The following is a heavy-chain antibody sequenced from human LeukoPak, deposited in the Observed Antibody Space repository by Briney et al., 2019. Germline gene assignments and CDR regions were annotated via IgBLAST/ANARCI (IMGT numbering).Heavy chain of an antibody. CDR1: GGSISGSFYY. CDR2: IYYSGTT. Sequence: SETLSLTCTVSGGSISGSFYYWGWIRQPPGKGLEWIANIYYSGTTYYNPSPESRVTISVDTSKNQFSLKLTSVTAADTAVYYCARPRISGTTWGFDPWGQGILVTVSS. V-gene: IGHV4-39*01. D-gene: IGHD1-20*01. CDR3: ARPRISGTTWGFDP. J-gene: IGHJ5*02.